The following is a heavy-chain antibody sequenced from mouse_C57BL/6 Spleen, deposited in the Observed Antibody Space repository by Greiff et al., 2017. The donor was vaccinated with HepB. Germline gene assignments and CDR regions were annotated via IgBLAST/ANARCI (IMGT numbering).Heavy chain of an antibody. D-gene: IGHD4-1*01. J-gene: IGHJ2*01. CDR1: GFTFSNYW. V-gene: IGHV6-3*01. Sequence: EVMLVESGGGLVQPGGSMKLSCVASGFTFSNYWMNWVRQSPEKGLEWVAQIRLKSDNYATHYAESVKGRFTISRDDSKSSVYLQMNNLRAEDTGIYYCTGDWADFDYWGQGTTLTVSS. CDR2: IRLKSDNYAT. CDR3: TGDWADFDY.